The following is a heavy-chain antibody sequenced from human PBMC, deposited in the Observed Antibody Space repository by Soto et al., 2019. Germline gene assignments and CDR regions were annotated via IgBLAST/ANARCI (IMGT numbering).Heavy chain of an antibody. V-gene: IGHV3-23*01. CDR1: GFRFSSYA. J-gene: IGHJ5*01. Sequence: EEELLESGGGLVQPVGSLRLSCAASGFRFSSYAMSWVRQAPGKGLEWVSLISGPGSTTYYADSVKGRFTISKDNSKNTLNLQMNSLRAEDTAIYYCAKGFYAGKSNWFESWGQGTLVTVSS. D-gene: IGHD4-17*01. CDR2: ISGPGSTT. CDR3: AKGFYAGKSNWFES.